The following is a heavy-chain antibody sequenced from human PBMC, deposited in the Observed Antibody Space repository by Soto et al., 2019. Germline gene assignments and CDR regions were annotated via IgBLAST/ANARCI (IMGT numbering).Heavy chain of an antibody. V-gene: IGHV5-51*01. CDR2: IYPGDSDT. J-gene: IGHJ5*02. D-gene: IGHD6-6*01. CDR3: AFVGSSPYNWFDP. Sequence: GECLKISCKGSGYSFTSYWIGWVRQMPGKGLEWMGIIYPGDSDTRYSPSFQGQVTISADKSISTAYLQWSSLKASDTAMYYCAFVGSSPYNWFDPWGQGTLVTVSS. CDR1: GYSFTSYW.